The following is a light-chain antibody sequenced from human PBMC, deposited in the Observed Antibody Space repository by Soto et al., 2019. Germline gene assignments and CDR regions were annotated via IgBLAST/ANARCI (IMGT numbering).Light chain of an antibody. CDR1: QVISTS. Sequence: DIQLTQSPSFLSPSIGESGTITCRASQVISTSLAWYQQKPGKAPKLLIYKASTLKSGVPSRFSGSGSGTEFTLTISSLQPDDFATYYCQQYNSYSQTFGQGTKVDIK. CDR2: KAS. J-gene: IGKJ1*01. V-gene: IGKV1-5*03. CDR3: QQYNSYSQT.